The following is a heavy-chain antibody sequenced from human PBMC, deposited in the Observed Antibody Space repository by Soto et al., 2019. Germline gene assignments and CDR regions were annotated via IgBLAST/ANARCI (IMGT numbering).Heavy chain of an antibody. D-gene: IGHD3-16*01. Sequence: EVQLVESGGGLVKPGGSLRLSCAASGFTFSSYSMNWVRQAPGKGLEWVSFIGSSSGTIFYADSVKGRFTISRDNAKNSLYLQMNSLRDEDTAVYYCAREEYVGFNCFAPWGQGTLVTVSS. CDR2: IGSSSGTI. CDR1: GFTFSSYS. V-gene: IGHV3-48*02. CDR3: AREEYVGFNCFAP. J-gene: IGHJ5*02.